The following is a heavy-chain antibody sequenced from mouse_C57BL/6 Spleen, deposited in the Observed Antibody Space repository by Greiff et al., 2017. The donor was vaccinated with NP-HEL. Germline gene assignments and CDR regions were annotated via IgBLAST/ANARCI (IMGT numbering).Heavy chain of an antibody. J-gene: IGHJ3*01. D-gene: IGHD2-3*01. CDR1: GFTFTSYW. V-gene: IGHV1-53*01. Sequence: QVQLQQPGTELVKPGASVKLSCKASGFTFTSYWMHWVKQRPGQGLEWIGNINPSNGGTNYNEKFKSKATLTVDKSSSTAYMQLSSLTSEDSAVYYCARSDGYWVFFAYWGQGTLVTVSA. CDR2: INPSNGGT. CDR3: ARSDGYWVFFAY.